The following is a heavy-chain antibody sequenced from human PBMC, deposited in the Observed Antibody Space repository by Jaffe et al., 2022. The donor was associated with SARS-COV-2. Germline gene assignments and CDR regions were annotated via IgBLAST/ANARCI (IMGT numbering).Heavy chain of an antibody. CDR3: AVTTVPYYYYYGMDV. CDR1: GGSISSGSYY. CDR2: IYTSGST. J-gene: IGHJ6*02. Sequence: QVQLQESGPGLVKPSQTLSLTCTVSGGSISSGSYYWSWIRQPAGKGLEWIGRIYTSGSTNYNPSLKSRVTISVDTSKNQFSLKLSSVTAADTAVYYCAVTTVPYYYYYGMDVWGQGTTVTVSS. V-gene: IGHV4-61*02. D-gene: IGHD4-17*01.